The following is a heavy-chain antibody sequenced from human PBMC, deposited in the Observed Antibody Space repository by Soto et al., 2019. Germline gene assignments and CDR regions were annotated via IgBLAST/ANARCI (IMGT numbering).Heavy chain of an antibody. D-gene: IGHD6-13*01. J-gene: IGHJ6*03. Sequence: ASVKVSCKASGYTFTSYYMHWVRQAPGQGLEKMGIINPSGGSTSYAQKFQGRVTMTRDTSTSTVYMELSSLRSEDTAVYYCARSYSAAGNPYYYYMDVWGKGTTVTVSS. CDR2: INPSGGST. CDR1: GYTFTSYY. CDR3: ARSYSAAGNPYYYYMDV. V-gene: IGHV1-46*03.